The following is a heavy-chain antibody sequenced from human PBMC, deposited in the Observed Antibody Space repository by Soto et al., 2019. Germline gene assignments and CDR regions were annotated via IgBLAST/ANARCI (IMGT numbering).Heavy chain of an antibody. CDR1: GYSFISYW. D-gene: IGHD2-2*02. J-gene: IGHJ6*02. CDR3: ARYCSSTSCYNYYYYYGMDV. V-gene: IGHV5-10-1*01. Sequence: RGESLKISCKGSGYSFISYWISWVRQMPGKGLEWMGRIDPSDSYTNYSPSFQGHVTISADKSISTAYLQWSSLKASDTAMYYCARYCSSTSCYNYYYYYGMDVWGQGTTVTVSS. CDR2: IDPSDSYT.